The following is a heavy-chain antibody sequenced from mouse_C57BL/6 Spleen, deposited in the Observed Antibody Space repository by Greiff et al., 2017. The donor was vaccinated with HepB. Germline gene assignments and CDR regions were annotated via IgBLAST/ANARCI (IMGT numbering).Heavy chain of an antibody. CDR3: ARSDYSNYWFAY. V-gene: IGHV1-19*01. CDR2: INPYNGGT. D-gene: IGHD2-5*01. CDR1: GYTFTDYY. Sequence: VQLQQSGPVLVKPGASVKMSCKASGYTFTDYYMNWVKQSHGKSLEWIGVINPYNGGTSYNQKFKGKATLTVDKSSSTAYMELNSLTSEDSAVYHCARSDYSNYWFAYWGQGTLVTVSA. J-gene: IGHJ3*01.